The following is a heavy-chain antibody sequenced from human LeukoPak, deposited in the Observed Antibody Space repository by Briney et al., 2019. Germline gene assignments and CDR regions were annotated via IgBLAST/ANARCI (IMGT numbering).Heavy chain of an antibody. Sequence: PGGSLRLSCAASGFTFSTYAMSWVRQPPGKGLEWIGEIYHSGSTNYNPSLKSRVTISVDKSKNQFSLKLSSVTAADTAVYYCARDLHGGNSFTSDWYFDLWGRGTLVTVSS. V-gene: IGHV4-4*02. CDR3: ARDLHGGNSFTSDWYFDL. CDR1: GFTFSTYAM. J-gene: IGHJ2*01. CDR2: IYHSGST. D-gene: IGHD4-23*01.